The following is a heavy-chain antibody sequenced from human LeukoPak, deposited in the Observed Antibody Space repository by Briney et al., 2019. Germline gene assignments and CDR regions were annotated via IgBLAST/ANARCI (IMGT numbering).Heavy chain of an antibody. CDR2: IYYSGST. V-gene: IGHV4-59*01. CDR3: ARGGTDYGDYLVDYFDY. CDR1: GGSISIYY. Sequence: PSETLSLTCTVFGGSISIYYWSWIRQPPGKGLEWIGYIYYSGSTNYNPSLKSRVTISVDTSKNQFSLKLSSVTAADTAVYYCARGGTDYGDYLVDYFDYWGQGTLVTVSS. D-gene: IGHD4-17*01. J-gene: IGHJ4*02.